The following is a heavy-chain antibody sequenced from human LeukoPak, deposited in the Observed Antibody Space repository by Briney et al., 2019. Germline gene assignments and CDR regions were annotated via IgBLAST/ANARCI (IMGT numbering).Heavy chain of an antibody. CDR2: IRSKANSYAT. D-gene: IGHD6-13*01. CDR3: TRRAIAAAGISS. CDR1: GFTFSGSA. J-gene: IGHJ5*02. V-gene: IGHV3-73*01. Sequence: GGFLRLSCAASGFTFSGSAMHWVRQASGKGLEWVGRIRSKANSYATAYAASVKGRFTISRDDSKNTAYLQMNSLKTEDTAVYYCTRRAIAAAGISSWGQGTLVTVSS.